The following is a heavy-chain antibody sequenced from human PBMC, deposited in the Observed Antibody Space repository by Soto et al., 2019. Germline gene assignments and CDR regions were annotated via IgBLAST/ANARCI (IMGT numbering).Heavy chain of an antibody. CDR2: IKSKTDGGTT. CDR1: GFTFSNAW. Sequence: GVSLRLSCAASGFTFSNAWMNWVRQAPGKGLEWVGRIKSKTDGGTTDYAAPVKGRFTISRDDSKNTLYLQMNSLKTEDTAVYYCTSWTKQQLSFYYYYGMDVWGQGTTVTVSS. J-gene: IGHJ6*02. V-gene: IGHV3-15*07. CDR3: TSWTKQQLSFYYYYGMDV. D-gene: IGHD6-13*01.